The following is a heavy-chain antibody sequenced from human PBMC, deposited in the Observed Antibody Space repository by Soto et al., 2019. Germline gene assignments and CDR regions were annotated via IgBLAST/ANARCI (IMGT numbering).Heavy chain of an antibody. V-gene: IGHV4-30-2*01. J-gene: IGHJ4*02. Sequence: QLQLQESGSGLVKPSQTLSLTCAVSGGSFSSGGYSWSWIRQPPGKGLEWIGYIYPNGRTHYNPSLKSHVTISVDRSKNQFSLELISVTDADTTVYYCARVPAAGRAYFDYWGQGTLVTVSS. D-gene: IGHD6-13*01. CDR3: ARVPAAGRAYFDY. CDR2: IYPNGRT. CDR1: GGSFSSGGYS.